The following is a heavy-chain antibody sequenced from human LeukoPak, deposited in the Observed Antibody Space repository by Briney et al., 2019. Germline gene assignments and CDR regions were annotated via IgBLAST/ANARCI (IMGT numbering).Heavy chain of an antibody. Sequence: ASVKVSCKASGGTFSSYAISWVRQAPGQGLEWMGRIIPILGIANCAQKFQGRVTITADKSTSTAYMELSSLRSEDTAVYYCAKAPVGHCSGGSCYPFDYWGQGTLVTVSS. D-gene: IGHD2-15*01. CDR3: AKAPVGHCSGGSCYPFDY. J-gene: IGHJ4*02. V-gene: IGHV1-69*04. CDR2: IIPILGIA. CDR1: GGTFSSYA.